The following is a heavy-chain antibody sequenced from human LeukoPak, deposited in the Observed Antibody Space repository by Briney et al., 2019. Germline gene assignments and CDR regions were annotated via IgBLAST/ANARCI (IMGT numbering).Heavy chain of an antibody. J-gene: IGHJ3*02. CDR3: ARQTFSGSPLGI. D-gene: IGHD1-26*01. CDR1: GYSFTSYW. V-gene: IGHV5-51*01. Sequence: PGGSLQISCKGAGYSFTSYWIGWVRQVPGKGLEWMGSIYPGDSDTRYSASFQGQVTISADKSISTAYLQWSSLKASDTAMYYCARQTFSGSPLGIWGQGTMVTVSS. CDR2: IYPGDSDT.